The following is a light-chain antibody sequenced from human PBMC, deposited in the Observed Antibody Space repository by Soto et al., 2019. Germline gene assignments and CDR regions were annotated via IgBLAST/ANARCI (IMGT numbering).Light chain of an antibody. V-gene: IGLV2-14*01. CDR3: SSYTSSSTRV. Sequence: QSVLTQPASVSGSPGQSITISCTGTSSDVGGVSWYQQHPGKAPKLMIYDVSNRPSGVSNRFSGSKSGNTASLTISGLQAEDEADYYCSSYTSSSTRVFGTGTQLTVL. CDR2: DVS. J-gene: IGLJ1*01. CDR1: SSDVGG.